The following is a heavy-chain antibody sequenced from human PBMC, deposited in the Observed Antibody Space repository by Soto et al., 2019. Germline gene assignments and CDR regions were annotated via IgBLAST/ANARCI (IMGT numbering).Heavy chain of an antibody. D-gene: IGHD1-7*01. CDR2: MFPWTSDT. V-gene: IGHV5-51*01. CDR3: VTTRDGTTFFPH. Sequence: LGESLKISCQGSGYTFNSFWIGWVRQMPGEGLEWMGLMFPWTSDTRYSPSFQGHVSISVDRSTGTGYLQWNSLKASDTAMYYCVTTRDGTTFFPHWGQGTPVTSPQ. J-gene: IGHJ4*02. CDR1: GYTFNSFW.